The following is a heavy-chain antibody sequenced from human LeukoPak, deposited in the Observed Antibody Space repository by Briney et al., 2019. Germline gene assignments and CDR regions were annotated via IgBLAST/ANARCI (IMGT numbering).Heavy chain of an antibody. CDR3: VRGHDNSGLGAFDI. Sequence: ASVKVSCKASGGSFTDYVMSWARQAPGQGLEWMGGIIPLFETAKYEQKFQGRVTITTDESTTTAYMELSSLTSEDTAVYYCVRGHDNSGLGAFDIWGQGTLVTVSS. D-gene: IGHD3-22*01. J-gene: IGHJ3*02. V-gene: IGHV1-69*05. CDR2: IIPLFETA. CDR1: GGSFTDYV.